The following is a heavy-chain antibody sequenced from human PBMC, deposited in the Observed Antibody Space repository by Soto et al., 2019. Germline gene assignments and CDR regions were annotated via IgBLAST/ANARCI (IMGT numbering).Heavy chain of an antibody. CDR3: SRRYGYYFDY. V-gene: IGHV4-39*01. Sequence: SETLSLTCTFSGGSISSSSFHWGWIRQPPGKGLEWIGSIYYSGSTYYSTSLKSRVTISVDTSKNQFSLKLSSVTAADTAVYYCSRRYGYYFDYWGQGTLVTVSS. D-gene: IGHD4-17*01. CDR1: GGSISSSSFH. CDR2: IYYSGST. J-gene: IGHJ4*02.